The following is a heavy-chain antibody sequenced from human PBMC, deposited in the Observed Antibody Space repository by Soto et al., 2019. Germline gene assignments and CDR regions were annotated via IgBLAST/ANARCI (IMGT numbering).Heavy chain of an antibody. V-gene: IGHV1-18*01. D-gene: IGHD3-16*01. CDR2: ISAYNGNT. CDR1: GYTFTSYG. J-gene: IGHJ6*02. CDR3: ARKEGSYGPLYYYYGMDV. Sequence: GASVKVSCKASGYTFTSYGISWVRQAPGQGLEWMGWISAYNGNTNYAQKLQGRVTMTTDTSTSTAYMELRSLRSDDTAVYYCARKEGSYGPLYYYYGMDVWGQGTTVTVSS.